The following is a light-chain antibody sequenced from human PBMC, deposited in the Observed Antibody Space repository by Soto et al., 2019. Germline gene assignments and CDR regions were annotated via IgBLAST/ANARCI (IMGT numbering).Light chain of an antibody. CDR2: GAS. CDR1: QSVTSSW. V-gene: IGKV3-20*01. Sequence: EIVLTQSPGTLSLSPGERATLSCRASQSVTSSWLAWYQRKPGQAPRLLIYGASSRATGIPDRFSGSGSGTDFTLTISRLEPEDFAVYYCQQYGSSPRTFGRGTKVEIK. CDR3: QQYGSSPRT. J-gene: IGKJ4*01.